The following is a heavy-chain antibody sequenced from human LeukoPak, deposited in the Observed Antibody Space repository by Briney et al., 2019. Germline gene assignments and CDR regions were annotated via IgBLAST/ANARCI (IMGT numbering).Heavy chain of an antibody. Sequence: SGPTLVNPTQTLTLTCTFSGFSLSTSGMCVSWIRQPPGKALEWLARIDWDDDKYYSTPLKTRLTISKDTSKNQVVLTMTNMDPVDTATYYCARIRRGWIDYWGQGTLVTVSS. V-gene: IGHV2-70*11. CDR3: ARIRRGWIDY. J-gene: IGHJ4*02. D-gene: IGHD3-10*01. CDR2: IDWDDDK. CDR1: GFSLSTSGMC.